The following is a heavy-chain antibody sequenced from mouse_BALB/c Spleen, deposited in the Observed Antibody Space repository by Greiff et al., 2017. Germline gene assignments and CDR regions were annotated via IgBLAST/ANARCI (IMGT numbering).Heavy chain of an antibody. D-gene: IGHD2-4*01. CDR2: IDPSDSET. Sequence: QVQLQQSGPQLVRPGASVKISCKASGYSFTSYWMHWVKQRPGQGLEWIGMIDPSDSETRLNQKFKDKATLTVDKSSSTAYMQLSSPTSEDSAVYYCARDDYDDYAMDYWGQGTSVTVSS. CDR1: GYSFTSYW. J-gene: IGHJ4*01. V-gene: IGHV1S127*01. CDR3: ARDDYDDYAMDY.